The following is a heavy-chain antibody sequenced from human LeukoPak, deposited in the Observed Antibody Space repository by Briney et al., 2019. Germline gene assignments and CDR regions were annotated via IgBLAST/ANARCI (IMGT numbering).Heavy chain of an antibody. J-gene: IGHJ3*02. CDR2: ISSSSSTI. CDR3: ARERYFDWLSTWDAFDI. CDR1: GFTFSSYS. Sequence: PGGSLRLSCAASGFTFSSYSMNCVRQAPGKGLEWVSYISSSSSTIYYADSVKGRFTISRDNAKNSLYLQMNSLRAEDTAVYYCARERYFDWLSTWDAFDIWGQGTMVTVSS. D-gene: IGHD3-9*01. V-gene: IGHV3-48*04.